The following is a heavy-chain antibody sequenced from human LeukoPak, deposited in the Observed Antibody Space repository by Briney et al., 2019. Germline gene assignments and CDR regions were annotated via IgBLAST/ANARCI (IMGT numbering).Heavy chain of an antibody. D-gene: IGHD3-16*01. CDR3: ARGPTFGGVYFDY. CDR2: IWYDGSNK. V-gene: IGHV3-33*01. CDR1: GFTFSSYG. Sequence: GGSLRLSCAASGFTFSSYGMHWVRQAPGKGLEWVAVIWYDGSNKYYTDSVKGRFTISRDNSKNTLYLQMNSLRAEDTAVYYCARGPTFGGVYFDYWGRGTLVTVSS. J-gene: IGHJ2*01.